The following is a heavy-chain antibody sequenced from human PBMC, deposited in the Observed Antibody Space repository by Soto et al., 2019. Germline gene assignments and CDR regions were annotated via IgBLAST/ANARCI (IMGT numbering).Heavy chain of an antibody. J-gene: IGHJ4*02. Sequence: ASVKVSCKASGGTFSSYAISWVRQAPGQGLEWMGGIIPIFGTANYAQKFQGRVTITADESTSTAYMELSSLRSEDTAVYYCARGRYYDSSGYYRAFDYWGQGTLVTVSS. CDR3: ARGRYYDSSGYYRAFDY. CDR1: GGTFSSYA. D-gene: IGHD3-22*01. V-gene: IGHV1-69*13. CDR2: IIPIFGTA.